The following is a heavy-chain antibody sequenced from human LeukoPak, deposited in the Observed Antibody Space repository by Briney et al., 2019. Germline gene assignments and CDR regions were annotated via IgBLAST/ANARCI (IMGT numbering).Heavy chain of an antibody. CDR1: GYTFTDYY. CDR3: ATASRGSYLDYFDY. Sequence: GASVKVSCKASGYTFTDYYMHWVQQAPGKGLEWMGRVDPEDGETIYAEKFQGRVTITADTSTDTAYMELSSLRSEDTAVYYCATASRGSYLDYFDYWGQGTLVTVSS. V-gene: IGHV1-69-2*01. J-gene: IGHJ4*02. CDR2: VDPEDGET. D-gene: IGHD1-26*01.